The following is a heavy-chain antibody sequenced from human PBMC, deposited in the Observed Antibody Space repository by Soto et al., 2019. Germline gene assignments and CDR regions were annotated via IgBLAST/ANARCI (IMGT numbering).Heavy chain of an antibody. J-gene: IGHJ5*02. CDR1: GFTFSTFT. CDR3: ARGFSSSSWFDP. D-gene: IGHD6-6*01. CDR2: ISTNSRSI. V-gene: IGHV3-21*01. Sequence: GGSLRLSCAASGFTFSTFTMNWARQAPGKGLEWVSSISTNSRSIYYADSVKGRFTISRDNAKNSLSLQMNSLTTEATAVYYCARGFSSSSWFDPWGQGTLVTVSS.